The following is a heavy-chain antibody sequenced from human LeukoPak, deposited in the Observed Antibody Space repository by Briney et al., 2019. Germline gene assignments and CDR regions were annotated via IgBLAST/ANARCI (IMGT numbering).Heavy chain of an antibody. D-gene: IGHD1-20*01. CDR2: INPNSGGT. CDR1: GYTFTGYY. Sequence: ASVKVSCKASGYTFTGYYMHWVRQAPGQGLEWMGRINPNSGGTNYAQKFQGRVTMTRNTSISTAYMELSSLRSEDTAVYYCARAPYNWNYYYYYMDVWGKGTTVTVSS. CDR3: ARAPYNWNYYYYYMDV. J-gene: IGHJ6*03. V-gene: IGHV1-2*06.